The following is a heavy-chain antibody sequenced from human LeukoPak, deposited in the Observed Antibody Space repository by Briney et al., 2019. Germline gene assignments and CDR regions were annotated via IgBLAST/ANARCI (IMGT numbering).Heavy chain of an antibody. V-gene: IGHV3-21*01. CDR2: ISSSSSYI. Sequence: GGSLRLSCAASGFTFSSYSMNWVRQAPGKGLEWVSSISSSSSYIYYADSVKGRFTISRDNAKNTLYLQMNSLRVEDTAVYYCAKEGISDSYYYMDVWGKGTTVTISS. J-gene: IGHJ6*03. CDR3: AKEGISDSYYYMDV. CDR1: GFTFSSYS. D-gene: IGHD3/OR15-3a*01.